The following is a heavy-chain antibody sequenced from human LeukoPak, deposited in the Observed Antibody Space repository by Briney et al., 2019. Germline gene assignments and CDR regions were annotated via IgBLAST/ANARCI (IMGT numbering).Heavy chain of an antibody. CDR1: GYSISSGYY. CDR2: IYHSGST. D-gene: IGHD3-3*01. V-gene: IGHV4-38-2*02. J-gene: IGHJ5*02. Sequence: SETLSLTCTVSGYSISSGYYWGWIRQPPGKGLEWIGSIYHSGSTYYNPSLKSRVTISVDTSKNQFSLKLSSVTAADTAVYYCARVRNYDFWSGYDNWFDPWGQGTLVTVSS. CDR3: ARVRNYDFWSGYDNWFDP.